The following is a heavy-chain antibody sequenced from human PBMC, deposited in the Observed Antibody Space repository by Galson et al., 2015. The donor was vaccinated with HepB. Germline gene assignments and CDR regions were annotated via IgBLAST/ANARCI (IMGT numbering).Heavy chain of an antibody. V-gene: IGHV3-66*02. CDR3: ARVGGEFFPPSAYFDY. J-gene: IGHJ4*02. Sequence: SLRLSCAASGFTVSSNYMSWVRQAPGKGLEWVSVIYSGGSTYYADSVKGRFTISRDNSKNTLYLQMNSLRAEDTAVYYCARVGGEFFPPSAYFDYWGQGTLVTVSS. CDR1: GFTVSSNY. D-gene: IGHD3-3*01. CDR2: IYSGGST.